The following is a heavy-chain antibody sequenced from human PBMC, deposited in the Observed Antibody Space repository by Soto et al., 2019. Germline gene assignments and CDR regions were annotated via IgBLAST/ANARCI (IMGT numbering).Heavy chain of an antibody. Sequence: QVQLVESGGGVVQPGRSLRLSCAASGFTFSTYGMHWVRQAPGKGLEWVAVISYDGNNKYYADSVKGRFTIFRDNSKNTLYLQMSSMRAEDTAVYYCAKSVYNWNDGFFDYWGQGTLVTVSS. CDR1: GFTFSTYG. CDR2: ISYDGNNK. V-gene: IGHV3-30*18. J-gene: IGHJ4*02. CDR3: AKSVYNWNDGFFDY. D-gene: IGHD1-1*01.